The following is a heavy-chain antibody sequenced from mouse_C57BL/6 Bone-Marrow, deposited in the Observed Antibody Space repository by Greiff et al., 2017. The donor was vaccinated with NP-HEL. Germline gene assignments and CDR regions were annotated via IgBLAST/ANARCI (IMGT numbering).Heavy chain of an antibody. D-gene: IGHD1-1*01. CDR3: TRITTVTDY. Sequence: DVHLVESGAELVRPGASVKLSCTASGFNIKDDYMHWVKQRPEQGLEWIGWIDPENGDTEYASKFQGKATITADTSSNTAYLQLSSLTSEDTAVYYCTRITTVTDYWGQGTTLTVSS. J-gene: IGHJ2*01. CDR2: IDPENGDT. V-gene: IGHV14-4*01. CDR1: GFNIKDDY.